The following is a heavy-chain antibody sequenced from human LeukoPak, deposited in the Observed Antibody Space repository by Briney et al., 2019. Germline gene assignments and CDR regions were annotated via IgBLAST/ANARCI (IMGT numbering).Heavy chain of an antibody. CDR2: INHSGST. CDR3: ARGRTYYYDSRDY. Sequence: PSETLSLTCAVYGGSFSGYYWSWIRQPPGKGLEWIGEINHSGSTNYNPSLKSRVTISVDTSKNQFSLKLSSVTAADTAVYYCARGRTYYYDSRDYWGQGTLVTVSS. CDR1: GGSFSGYY. J-gene: IGHJ4*02. V-gene: IGHV4-34*01. D-gene: IGHD3-22*01.